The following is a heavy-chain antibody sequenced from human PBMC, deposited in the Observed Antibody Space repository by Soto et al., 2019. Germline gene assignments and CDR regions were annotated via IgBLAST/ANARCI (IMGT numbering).Heavy chain of an antibody. Sequence: ASVKVSCKASGYTFTSYAMHWVRQAPGQRLEWMGWINAGNGNTKYSQKFQGRVTITRDTSASTAYMELSSLRSEDTAVYYCATVQGRGRPLYYYYGMDVWGQGTTVTVSS. D-gene: IGHD3-16*01. CDR2: INAGNGNT. CDR3: ATVQGRGRPLYYYYGMDV. J-gene: IGHJ6*02. V-gene: IGHV1-3*01. CDR1: GYTFTSYA.